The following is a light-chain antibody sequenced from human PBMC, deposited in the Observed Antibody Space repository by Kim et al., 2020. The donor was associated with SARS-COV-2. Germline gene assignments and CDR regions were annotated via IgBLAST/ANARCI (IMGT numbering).Light chain of an antibody. V-gene: IGKV1-8*01. CDR1: QGLSSY. CDR3: QQYYSYPWT. CDR2: AAS. J-gene: IGKJ1*01. Sequence: AIRMTQSPSSFSASTGDRVTITCRASQGLSSYLAWYQQKPGKAPKLLIYAASTLQSGVPSRFSGSGSGTDFTPTISCLQSEDFATYYCQQYYSYPWTFGQGTKVDIK.